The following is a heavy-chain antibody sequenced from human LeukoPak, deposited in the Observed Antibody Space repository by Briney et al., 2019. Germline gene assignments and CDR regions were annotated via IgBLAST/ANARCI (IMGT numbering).Heavy chain of an antibody. J-gene: IGHJ4*02. Sequence: GASVKVSCKASGGTFSSYAISWVRQAPGQGLEWMGRIIPILGIANYAQKFQGRVTITADKSTSTAYMELSSLRSEDTAVYYCAKEGPSPHYVWGSYRPNYFDYWGQGTLVTVSS. D-gene: IGHD3-16*02. CDR1: GGTFSSYA. V-gene: IGHV1-69*04. CDR3: AKEGPSPHYVWGSYRPNYFDY. CDR2: IIPILGIA.